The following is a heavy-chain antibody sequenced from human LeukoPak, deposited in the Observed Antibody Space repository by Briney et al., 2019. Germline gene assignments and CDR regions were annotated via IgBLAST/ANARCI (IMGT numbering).Heavy chain of an antibody. J-gene: IGHJ4*02. D-gene: IGHD5-24*01. CDR1: GFTFSIHS. CDR3: ASGSHGQFDY. Sequence: GGSLRLSCAATGFTFSIHSMNWVRQAPGMGLEWVSYISSGSATIYYADSVKGRFTISRDNAKNSLYLQMSGLRDEDTAVYYCASGSHGQFDYWGQGTLVTVSS. V-gene: IGHV3-48*02. CDR2: ISSGSATI.